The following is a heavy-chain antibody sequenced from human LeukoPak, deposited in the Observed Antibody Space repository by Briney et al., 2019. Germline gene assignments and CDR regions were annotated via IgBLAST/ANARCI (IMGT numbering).Heavy chain of an antibody. CDR2: IKSKTDGGTT. CDR1: GLTFSDAW. Sequence: PGGSLRLSCAASGLTFSDAWMTWVRQAPGKGLEWVGRIKSKTDGGTTDFAAPVKGRFTISRDDSKNTVYLQMNSLRAEDTAVYYCARGPWYSSSWFIRFDPWGQGTLVTVSS. D-gene: IGHD6-13*01. J-gene: IGHJ5*02. CDR3: ARGPWYSSSWFIRFDP. V-gene: IGHV3-15*05.